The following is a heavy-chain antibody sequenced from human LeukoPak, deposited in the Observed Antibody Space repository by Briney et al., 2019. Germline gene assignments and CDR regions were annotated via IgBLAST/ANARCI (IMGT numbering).Heavy chain of an antibody. CDR3: AKDIGPRTTAFDY. Sequence: PGGSLRLSCAASGFTFSSYSMNWVRQAPGKGLEWVSSISSSSSYIYYADSVKGRFTISRDNAKNSLYLQMNSLRAEDTALYYCAKDIGPRTTAFDYWGQGTLVTVSS. D-gene: IGHD1-14*01. J-gene: IGHJ4*02. CDR1: GFTFSSYS. CDR2: ISSSSSYI. V-gene: IGHV3-21*04.